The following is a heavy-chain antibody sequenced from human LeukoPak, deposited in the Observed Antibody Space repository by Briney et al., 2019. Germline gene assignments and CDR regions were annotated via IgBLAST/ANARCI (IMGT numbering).Heavy chain of an antibody. CDR2: IYYSGST. CDR3: AGELWFGELLRGAFDI. Sequence: GTLSLTCTVSGGSISSYYWSWIRQPPGKGLEWIGYIYYSGSTNYNPSLKSRVTISVDTSKNQFSLKLSSVTAADTAVYYCAGELWFGELLRGAFDIWGQGTMVTVSS. V-gene: IGHV4-59*01. CDR1: GGSISSYY. J-gene: IGHJ3*02. D-gene: IGHD3-10*01.